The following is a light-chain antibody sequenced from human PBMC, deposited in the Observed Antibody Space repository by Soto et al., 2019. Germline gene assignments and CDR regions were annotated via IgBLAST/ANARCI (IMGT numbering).Light chain of an antibody. Sequence: DIQMTQSPSSLSASVGDRVTITCRASQSISSYLNWYQQKPGKAPKLLIYAASSLQSGVPSRFSGSGSGTDFTLTIISLQPEDFATYYCQQSYRTPRTFGPGTKVDIK. CDR2: AAS. CDR1: QSISSY. CDR3: QQSYRTPRT. V-gene: IGKV1-39*01. J-gene: IGKJ3*01.